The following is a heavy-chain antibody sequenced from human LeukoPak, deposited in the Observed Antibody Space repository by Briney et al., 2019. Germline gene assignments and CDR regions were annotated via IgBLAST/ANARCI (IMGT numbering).Heavy chain of an antibody. CDR1: GYTFTSYG. Sequence: ASVKVSCKASGYTFTSYGISWVRQAPGQGLEWMGWISAYNGNTNYAQKLQGRVTMTTDTSTSTAYMELRSLRSDDTAVYYCARVSITIFGVAPRAFDIWGQGTMVTVSS. CDR3: ARVSITIFGVAPRAFDI. J-gene: IGHJ3*02. V-gene: IGHV1-18*01. CDR2: ISAYNGNT. D-gene: IGHD3-3*01.